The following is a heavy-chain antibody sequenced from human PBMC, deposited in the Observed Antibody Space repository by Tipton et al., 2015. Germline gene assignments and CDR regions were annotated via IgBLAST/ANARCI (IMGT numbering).Heavy chain of an antibody. D-gene: IGHD3-22*01. CDR3: ARDAWAGDSRGFYYIY. CDR1: GGSININNYY. Sequence: TLSLTCTVSGGSININNYYWGWIRQPPGKGLEWIANIYYSGTPFYNLALKSRVTISVDTSKNQFSLRLNSVTAADTAVYFCARDAWAGDSRGFYYIYWGQGTLVRVSS. V-gene: IGHV4-39*07. CDR2: IYYSGTP. J-gene: IGHJ4*02.